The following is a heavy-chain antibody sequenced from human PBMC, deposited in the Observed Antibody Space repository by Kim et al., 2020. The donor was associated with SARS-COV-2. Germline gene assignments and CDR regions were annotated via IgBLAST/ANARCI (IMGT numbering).Heavy chain of an antibody. CDR3: ARQSGLSPDSDY. Sequence: RYSPSFQGQVTISADKSTSTAFLQWSSLKASDTAMYYCARQSGLSPDSDYWGQGTLVTVSS. J-gene: IGHJ4*02. V-gene: IGHV5-51*01.